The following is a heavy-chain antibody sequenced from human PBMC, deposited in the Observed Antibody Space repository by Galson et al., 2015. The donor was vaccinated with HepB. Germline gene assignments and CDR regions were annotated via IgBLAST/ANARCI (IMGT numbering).Heavy chain of an antibody. J-gene: IGHJ4*02. Sequence: LRLSCAASGFTFSSYYMNWLRQAPGKGLEWVATIKKDGSQTYYVASVKGRFTISRDNAENSVYLQMDSLRAEDTAVYYCARSPGDGLSIYDCWGQGNLVTVSS. CDR2: IKKDGSQT. V-gene: IGHV3-7*03. D-gene: IGHD3-16*02. CDR3: ARSPGDGLSIYDC. CDR1: GFTFSSYY.